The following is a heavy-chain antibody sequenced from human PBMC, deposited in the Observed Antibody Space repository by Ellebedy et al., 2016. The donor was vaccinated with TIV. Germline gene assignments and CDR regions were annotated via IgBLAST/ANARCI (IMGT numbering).Heavy chain of an antibody. D-gene: IGHD3-22*01. V-gene: IGHV4-34*01. J-gene: IGHJ4*02. CDR1: GGSFSGYY. CDR3: ARTYFYDSSGYHSTTYYFDY. CDR2: INHSGST. Sequence: SETLSLTCAVYGGSFSGYYWSWIRQPPGKGLEWIGEINHSGSTNYNPSLKSRVTISVDTSKNQFSLKLSSVTAADTAVYYCARTYFYDSSGYHSTTYYFDYWGQGTLVTVSS.